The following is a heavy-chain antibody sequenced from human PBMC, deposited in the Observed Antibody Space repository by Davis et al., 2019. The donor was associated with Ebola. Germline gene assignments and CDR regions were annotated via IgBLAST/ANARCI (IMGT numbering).Heavy chain of an antibody. D-gene: IGHD4-11*01. CDR1: GYTFTGYN. CDR3: ARGHNYAHEY. Sequence: ASVKVSCKASGYTFTGYNIHWMRQAPGQGLEWLGRVTLKSGATNYAQKFQGRVTMTRDTSISTVYMELSSLRYDDTADYYCARGHNYAHEYWGQGTLVTVSS. J-gene: IGHJ4*02. CDR2: VTLKSGAT. V-gene: IGHV1-2*06.